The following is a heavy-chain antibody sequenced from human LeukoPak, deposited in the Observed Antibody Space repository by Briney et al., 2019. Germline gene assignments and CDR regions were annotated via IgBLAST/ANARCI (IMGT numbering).Heavy chain of an antibody. V-gene: IGHV1-8*01. CDR3: ARCTNYYYYYMDV. Sequence: GASVKVSCKASGYTFTSYDINWVRQATGQGLEWMGWMNPNSGNTGYAQKFQGRVTMTRDTSISTAYMELSRLRSDDTAVYYCARCTNYYYYYMDVWGKGTTVTVSS. D-gene: IGHD2-8*01. J-gene: IGHJ6*03. CDR2: MNPNSGNT. CDR1: GYTFTSYD.